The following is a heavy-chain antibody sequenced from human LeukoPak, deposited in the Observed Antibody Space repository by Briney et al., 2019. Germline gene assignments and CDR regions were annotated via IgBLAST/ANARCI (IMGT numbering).Heavy chain of an antibody. Sequence: TSETLSLTCTVSGGSISSYSWNWIRQPPGKGLEWIGYIFYSGSTNYNPSLKSRVTISVDTSKNQFSLKLSSVTAADTAVYYCARVGIFGVVIPYYYYGMDVWGQGTTVTVSS. D-gene: IGHD3-3*01. J-gene: IGHJ6*02. CDR1: GGSISSYS. CDR2: IFYSGST. CDR3: ARVGIFGVVIPYYYYGMDV. V-gene: IGHV4-59*12.